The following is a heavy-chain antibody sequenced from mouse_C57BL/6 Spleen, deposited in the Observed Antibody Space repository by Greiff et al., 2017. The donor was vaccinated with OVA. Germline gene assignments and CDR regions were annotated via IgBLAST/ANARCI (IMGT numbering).Heavy chain of an antibody. D-gene: IGHD4-1*01. CDR1: GFTFSSYG. V-gene: IGHV5-6*02. J-gene: IGHJ2*01. CDR3: ATGPYYFDY. Sequence: DVMLVESGGDLVKPGGSLKLSCAASGFTFSSYGMSWVRQTPDKRLEWVATISSGGSYTYYPDSVKGRFTISRDNAKNTLYLQMSSLKSEDTAMYYCATGPYYFDYWGQGTTLTVSS. CDR2: ISSGGSYT.